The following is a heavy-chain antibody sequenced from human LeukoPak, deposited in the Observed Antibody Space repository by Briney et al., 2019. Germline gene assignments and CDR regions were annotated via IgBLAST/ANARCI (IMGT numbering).Heavy chain of an antibody. J-gene: IGHJ4*02. CDR3: ARDIGITIFGVVISSYFGY. Sequence: PSQTLSLTCTVSGGSISSGGYYWSWIRQHPGKGLEWIGYIYYSGSTYYNPSLKSRVTISVDTSKNQFSLKLSSVTAADTAVYYCARDIGITIFGVVISSYFGYWGQGTLVTVSS. V-gene: IGHV4-31*03. CDR2: IYYSGST. D-gene: IGHD3-3*01. CDR1: GGSISSGGYY.